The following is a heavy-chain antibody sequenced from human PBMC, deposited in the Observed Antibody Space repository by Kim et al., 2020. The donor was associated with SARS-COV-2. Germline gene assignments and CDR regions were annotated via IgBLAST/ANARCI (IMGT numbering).Heavy chain of an antibody. CDR2: INHSGST. D-gene: IGHD2-2*01. J-gene: IGHJ4*02. CDR1: GGSFSGYY. Sequence: SETLSLTCAVYGGSFSGYYWSWIRQPPGKGLEWIGEINHSGSTNYNPSLKSRVTISVDTSKNQFSLKLSSVTAADTAVYYCARIQYLVCSSTSCYRGPYYFDYWGQGTLVTVSS. V-gene: IGHV4-34*01. CDR3: ARIQYLVCSSTSCYRGPYYFDY.